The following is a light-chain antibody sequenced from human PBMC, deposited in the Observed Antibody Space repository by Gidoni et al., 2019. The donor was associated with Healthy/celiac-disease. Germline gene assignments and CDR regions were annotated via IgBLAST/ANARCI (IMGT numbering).Light chain of an antibody. CDR3: QQYYSYHT. CDR2: AAS. Sequence: AIRMTQSPSSFSASTGDRVTITCRASQGISSYLAWYQQKPGKAPKLLIYAASTLQSGVPSRVSGSGSGTDFTLTISCLQSEDFATYYCQQYYSYHTFXGXTKVEIK. CDR1: QGISSY. V-gene: IGKV1-8*01. J-gene: IGKJ4*01.